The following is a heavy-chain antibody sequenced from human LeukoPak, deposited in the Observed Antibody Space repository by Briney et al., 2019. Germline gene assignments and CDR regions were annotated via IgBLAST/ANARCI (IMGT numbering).Heavy chain of an antibody. D-gene: IGHD1/OR15-1a*01. CDR2: IYYSGYT. CDR3: ARALLEQDYYYYYYYMDV. J-gene: IGHJ6*03. V-gene: IGHV4-59*01. Sequence: SETLSLTCTVSGGSISSYHWSWIRQPPGKGLEWIGYIYYSGYTNYNPSLKSRVTISVDTSKNQFSLKLSSVTAADTAVYYCARALLEQDYYYYYYYMDVWGKGTTVTVSS. CDR1: GGSISSYH.